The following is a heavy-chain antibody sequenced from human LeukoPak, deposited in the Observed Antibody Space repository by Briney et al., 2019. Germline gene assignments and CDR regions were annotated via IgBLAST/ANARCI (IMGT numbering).Heavy chain of an antibody. V-gene: IGHV3-49*04. CDR1: GFAFDDFA. CDR3: TRNGLVDFDY. Sequence: PGQSLRLSCTTSGFAFDDFAMRWVRQPAGKGLEWVGFIRRRAYGGAAEYAASVQGRFIISRDDSIGIPYLQMNRLKTLDSAGYYCTRNGLVDFDYWGKGSRVIVSP. CDR2: IRRRAYGGAA. J-gene: IGHJ4*02.